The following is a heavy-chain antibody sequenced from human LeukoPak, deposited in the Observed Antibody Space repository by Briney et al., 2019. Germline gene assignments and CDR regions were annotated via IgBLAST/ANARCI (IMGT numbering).Heavy chain of an antibody. CDR1: GFTFSSST. J-gene: IGHJ6*03. CDR2: IVVGSGNT. Sequence: SVKVSCKASGFTFSSSTMQWVRQARGQRLEWMGWIVVGSGNTKYAQKFQERVTISRDMSTTTAYMEVGSLRSEDTAVYYCATSGRDSSSWYYYYYMDVWGKGTTVPVSS. D-gene: IGHD6-13*01. V-gene: IGHV1-58*02. CDR3: ATSGRDSSSWYYYYYMDV.